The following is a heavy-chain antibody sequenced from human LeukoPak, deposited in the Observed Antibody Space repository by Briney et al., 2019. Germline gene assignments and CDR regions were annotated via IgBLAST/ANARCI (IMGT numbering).Heavy chain of an antibody. CDR3: ARGEAAAGTPYFDY. J-gene: IGHJ4*02. Sequence: GGSLRLSCAASGFTFSSYWMSWVRQAPGKGLEWVATIKPDGSQKNYVDSVKGRFTISRDNAKSSLYLQMNALRVGDTAVYYCARGEAAAGTPYFDYWGQGTLVTVSS. D-gene: IGHD6-13*01. V-gene: IGHV3-7*01. CDR2: IKPDGSQK. CDR1: GFTFSSYW.